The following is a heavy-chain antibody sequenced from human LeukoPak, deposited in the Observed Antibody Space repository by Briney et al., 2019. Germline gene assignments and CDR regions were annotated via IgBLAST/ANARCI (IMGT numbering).Heavy chain of an antibody. V-gene: IGHV1-69*13. CDR1: GGTFSSYA. D-gene: IGHD6-19*01. CDR2: IIPIFGTA. Sequence: SVKVSCKASGGTFSSYAISWVRQAPGQGLEWMGGIIPIFGTAIYAQKFQGRVTITADESTRTAYMELNSLKSEDTAVYYCAQGLYGRQWLTQFHAFDIWGQGTMVTVSS. CDR3: AQGLYGRQWLTQFHAFDI. J-gene: IGHJ3*02.